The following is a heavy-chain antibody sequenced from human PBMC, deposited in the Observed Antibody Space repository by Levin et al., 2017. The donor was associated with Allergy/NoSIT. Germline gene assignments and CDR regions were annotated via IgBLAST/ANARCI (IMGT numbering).Heavy chain of an antibody. V-gene: IGHV3-23*01. CDR2: ISGSGGST. CDR3: AKESIAARPPWRSGGVDY. CDR1: GFTFSSYA. J-gene: IGHJ4*02. Sequence: VASVKVSCAASGFTFSSYAMSWVRQAPGKGLEWVSAISGSGGSTYYADSVKGRFTISRDNSKNTLYLQMNSLRAEDTAVYYCAKESIAARPPWRSGGVDYWGQGTLVTVSS. D-gene: IGHD6-6*01.